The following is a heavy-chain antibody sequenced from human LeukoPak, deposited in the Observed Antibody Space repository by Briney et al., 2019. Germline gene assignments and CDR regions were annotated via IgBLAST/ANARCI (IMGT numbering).Heavy chain of an antibody. CDR3: ARDQGPYTIFGVLLNWFDP. CDR1: GGSISSSSYY. CDR2: IYYSGST. J-gene: IGHJ5*02. D-gene: IGHD3-3*01. V-gene: IGHV4-39*07. Sequence: PSETLSLTCTVSGGSISSSSYYWGWIRQPPGKGLEWIGSIYYSGSTYYNPSLKSRVTISVDTSKNQFSLKLSSVTAADTAVYYCARDQGPYTIFGVLLNWFDPWGQGTLVTVSS.